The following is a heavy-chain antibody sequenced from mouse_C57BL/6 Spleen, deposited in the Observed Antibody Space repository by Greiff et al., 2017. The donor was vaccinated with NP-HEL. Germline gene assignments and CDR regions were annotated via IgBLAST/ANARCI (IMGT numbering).Heavy chain of an antibody. J-gene: IGHJ2*01. CDR3: ARIYYYALDY. V-gene: IGHV1-22*01. CDR1: GYTFTDYN. D-gene: IGHD2-1*01. CDR2: INPNNGGT. Sequence: DVKLQESGPELVKPGASVKMSCKASGYTFTDYNMHWVKQSHGKSLEWIGYINPNNGGTSYNQKFKGKATLTVNKSSSTAYMELRSLTSEDSAVYYCARIYYYALDYWGQGTTLTVSS.